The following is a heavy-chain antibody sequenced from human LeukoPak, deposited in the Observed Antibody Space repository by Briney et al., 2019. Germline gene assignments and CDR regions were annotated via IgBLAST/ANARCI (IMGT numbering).Heavy chain of an antibody. CDR3: ARIYSSGRGNDALDI. J-gene: IGHJ3*02. Sequence: PGGSLRLSCAASGFTFSSYQMTWVRQAPGKGLQWVSYITSTGTTIHYADSVKGRFTISRGNANNSLFPQMNSLRAEDTAVYYCARIYSSGRGNDALDIWGQGTMVSVSS. V-gene: IGHV3-48*03. D-gene: IGHD6-19*01. CDR2: ITSTGTTI. CDR1: GFTFSSYQ.